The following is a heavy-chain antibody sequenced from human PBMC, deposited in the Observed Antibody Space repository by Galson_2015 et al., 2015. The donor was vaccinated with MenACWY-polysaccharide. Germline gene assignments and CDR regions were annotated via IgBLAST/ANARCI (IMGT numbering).Heavy chain of an antibody. D-gene: IGHD2-2*02. J-gene: IGHJ6*02. CDR2: IYSGGDT. Sequence: SLRLACAASGLIVSANYMAWFRQPPGQGLEWVSTIYSGGDTYYADSVKGRFTMSRDNSKNTLYLQMNSLRADDTAMYYCARHIPRGNGMDVWGQGTTVTVSS. V-gene: IGHV3-53*03. CDR1: GLIVSANY. CDR3: ARHIPRGNGMDV.